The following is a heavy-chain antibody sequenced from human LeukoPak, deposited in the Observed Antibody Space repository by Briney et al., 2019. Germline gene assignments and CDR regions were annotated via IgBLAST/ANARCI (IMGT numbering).Heavy chain of an antibody. Sequence: ASVKVSCKASGYTFTSYGISWVRPAPGQGLEWMGWISAYNGNTNYAQRLQGRVTMTTDTSTSTAYMELRSLRSDDAAVYYCARNCSGGSCYPFDYWGQGTLVTVSS. V-gene: IGHV1-18*01. J-gene: IGHJ4*02. CDR2: ISAYNGNT. D-gene: IGHD2-15*01. CDR3: ARNCSGGSCYPFDY. CDR1: GYTFTSYG.